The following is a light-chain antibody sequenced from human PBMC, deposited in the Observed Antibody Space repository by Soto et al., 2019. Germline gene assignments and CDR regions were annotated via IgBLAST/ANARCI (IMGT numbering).Light chain of an antibody. CDR3: QKFDRWPWT. J-gene: IGKJ1*01. CDR1: QSVSSN. V-gene: IGKV3-15*01. CDR2: DAS. Sequence: ILMTQSPATLSVSPGERATLSCRASQSVSSNLAWYQQKPGQPPRLLIYDASTRATGVPARFSGSGSGTEFTLTINSLQSEDFAVYYCQKFDRWPWTFGQGTKVEIK.